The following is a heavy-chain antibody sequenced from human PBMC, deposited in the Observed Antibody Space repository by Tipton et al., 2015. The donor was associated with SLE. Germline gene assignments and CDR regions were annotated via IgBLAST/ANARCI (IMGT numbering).Heavy chain of an antibody. CDR2: ISAYNGNT. J-gene: IGHJ4*02. Sequence: QLVQSGAEVKKPGSSVKVSCKASGGTFSSYAISWVRQAPGQGLEWMGWISAYNGNTIYAQRFQGRVTMTTDTSTSTAYMELSSLRSEDTAVYYCARRTHCSGGSCYSDYWGQGTLVTVSS. V-gene: IGHV1-18*01. CDR3: ARRTHCSGGSCYSDY. CDR1: GGTFSSYA. D-gene: IGHD2-15*01.